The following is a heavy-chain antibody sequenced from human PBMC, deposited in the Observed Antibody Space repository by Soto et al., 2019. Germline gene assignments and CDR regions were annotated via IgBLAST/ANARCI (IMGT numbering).Heavy chain of an antibody. CDR3: ARDRVLMVYATSWAFDY. Sequence: PGGSLRLSCAASGFTFSSYSMNWVRQAPGKGLEWVSGINWNGGSTGYADSVKGRFTISRDNAKNSLYLQMNSLRAEDTALYYCARDRVLMVYATSWAFDYWGQGTLVTVSS. CDR2: INWNGGST. CDR1: GFTFSSYS. V-gene: IGHV3-20*04. J-gene: IGHJ4*02. D-gene: IGHD2-8*01.